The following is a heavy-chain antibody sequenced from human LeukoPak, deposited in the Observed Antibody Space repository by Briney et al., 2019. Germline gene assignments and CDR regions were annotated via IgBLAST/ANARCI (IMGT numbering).Heavy chain of an antibody. CDR2: IYYSGST. V-gene: IGHV4-39*01. CDR1: GGSISSSSYY. D-gene: IGHD3-22*01. CDR3: ARRGSGYYWGKYYFDY. J-gene: IGHJ4*02. Sequence: SETLSLTCTVSGGSISSSSYYWGWIRQPPGKGLEWIGSIYYSGSTYHNPSLKSRVTISVDTSKNQFSLKLSSVTAADTAVYYCARRGSGYYWGKYYFDYWGQGTLVTVSS.